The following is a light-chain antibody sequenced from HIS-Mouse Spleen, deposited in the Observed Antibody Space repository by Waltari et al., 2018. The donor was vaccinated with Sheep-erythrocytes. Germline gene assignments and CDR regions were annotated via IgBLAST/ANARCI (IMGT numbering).Light chain of an antibody. Sequence: SYELTQPPSVSVSPGQTASIPCSVDKLGATYACWYQQKPGQSPVLVIYQDSKRPSGIPERFSGSNSGNTATLTISGTQAMDEADYYCQAWDSSTWVFGGGTKLTVL. CDR3: QAWDSSTWV. CDR2: QDS. J-gene: IGLJ3*02. CDR1: KLGATY. V-gene: IGLV3-1*01.